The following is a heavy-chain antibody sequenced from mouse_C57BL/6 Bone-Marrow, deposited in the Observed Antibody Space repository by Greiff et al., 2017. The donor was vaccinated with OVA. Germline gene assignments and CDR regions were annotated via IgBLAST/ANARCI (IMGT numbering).Heavy chain of an antibody. J-gene: IGHJ1*03. D-gene: IGHD1-1*01. CDR2: INPYNGGT. V-gene: IGHV1-19*01. Sequence: EVQLQQSGPVLVKPGASVKMSCKASGYTFTDYYMNWVKQSHGKSLEWIGVINPYNGGTSYNQPFKGKATLTVDKSSSTAYMELNSLTSEDSAVEYCARFSTTVSRYFDVWGTGTTVTVAS. CDR3: ARFSTTVSRYFDV. CDR1: GYTFTDYY.